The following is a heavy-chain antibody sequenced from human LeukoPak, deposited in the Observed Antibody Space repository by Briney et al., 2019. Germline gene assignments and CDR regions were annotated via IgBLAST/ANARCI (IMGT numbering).Heavy chain of an antibody. Sequence: PGGSLRLSFAASGFTFDDYAMHWVRQAPGKGLEWVSGISRNSGSIGYADSVKGRFTISRDNAKNSLYLQMNSLRAEDTALYYCAKDISRMVRAIDYWGQGTLVTVSS. D-gene: IGHD3-10*01. CDR3: AKDISRMVRAIDY. J-gene: IGHJ4*02. CDR1: GFTFDDYA. V-gene: IGHV3-9*01. CDR2: ISRNSGSI.